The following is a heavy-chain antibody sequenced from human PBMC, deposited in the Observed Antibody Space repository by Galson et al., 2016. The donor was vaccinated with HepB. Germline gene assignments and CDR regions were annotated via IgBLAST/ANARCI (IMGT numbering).Heavy chain of an antibody. D-gene: IGHD6-19*01. CDR1: GFTVSSSY. CDR3: ARAEGYSNGWSD. V-gene: IGHV3-53*01. CDR2: IYSGGTT. J-gene: IGHJ4*02. Sequence: SLRLSCAASGFTVSSSYMSWVRQAPGKGLGWVSVIYSGGTTYYADSVQGRFTISRDNSKNTLYLQMNSLKAEDTAVYYCARAEGYSNGWSDWGQGTLVTVSS.